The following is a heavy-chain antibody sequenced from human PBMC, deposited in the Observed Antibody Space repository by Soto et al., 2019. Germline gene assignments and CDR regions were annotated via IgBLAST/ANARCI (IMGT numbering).Heavy chain of an antibody. J-gene: IGHJ4*02. Sequence: GGSLRLSCAASGFTFSSYAMSWVRQAPGKGLEWVSAISGSGGSTYYADSVKGRFTISRDNSKNTLYLQMNSLRAEDTAVYYCANTKYYDFWSGYEKNDYGGQGTLVTVSS. CDR1: GFTFSSYA. CDR2: ISGSGGST. V-gene: IGHV3-23*01. D-gene: IGHD3-3*01. CDR3: ANTKYYDFWSGYEKNDY.